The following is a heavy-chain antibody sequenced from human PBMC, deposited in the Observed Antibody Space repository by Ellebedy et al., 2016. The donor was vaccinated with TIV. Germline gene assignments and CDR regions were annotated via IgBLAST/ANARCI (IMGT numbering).Heavy chain of an antibody. CDR1: RFPFINYA. V-gene: IGHV3-23*01. CDR3: AKLFFTYHSKYFDP. Sequence: GESLKISXAASRFPFINYAMSWVRQAPGKGLEWVSTISGLGDDTYYADSVKGRFTISRDNSKNTLYLQMNGLRTEDTAVFYCAKLFFTYHSKYFDPWGPGTLVAVSS. CDR2: ISGLGDDT. D-gene: IGHD2-2*01. J-gene: IGHJ5*02.